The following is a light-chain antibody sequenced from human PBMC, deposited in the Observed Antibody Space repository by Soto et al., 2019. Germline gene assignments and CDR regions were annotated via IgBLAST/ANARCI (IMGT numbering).Light chain of an antibody. Sequence: QSALTQPASVSGSPGQSITISCTGTSSNVGSYNLVSWFQQLPGKVPKLMIYEGIKRPSGVSDRFSGSKSGNTASLTISGLQAEDEADYYCFSYAGNSVYVFGTGTKVTVL. CDR1: SSNVGSYNL. CDR3: FSYAGNSVYV. V-gene: IGLV2-23*01. J-gene: IGLJ1*01. CDR2: EGI.